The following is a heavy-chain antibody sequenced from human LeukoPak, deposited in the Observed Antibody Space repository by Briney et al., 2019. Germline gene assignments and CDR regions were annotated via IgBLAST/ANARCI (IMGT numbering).Heavy chain of an antibody. Sequence: SETLSLTCTVSGGSISGHYWSWLRQPPGKGLEWIGYIYYSGSNNYNPSLKSRTTISLDTSKSQFSLKLNSVTAADTAVYYCARDGDYDWYFDLWGRGTLVTVSS. D-gene: IGHD4-17*01. J-gene: IGHJ2*01. CDR3: ARDGDYDWYFDL. CDR1: GGSISGHY. CDR2: IYYSGSN. V-gene: IGHV4-59*11.